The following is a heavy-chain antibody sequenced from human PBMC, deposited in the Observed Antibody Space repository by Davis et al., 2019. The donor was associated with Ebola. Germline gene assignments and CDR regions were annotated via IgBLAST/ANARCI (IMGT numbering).Heavy chain of an antibody. V-gene: IGHV3-53*01. J-gene: IGHJ6*04. CDR3: ARDRVFWSGYAHKQYYYYGMDV. Sequence: GGSLRLSCAASGFTVSSNYMSWVRQAPGKGLEWVSVIYSGGSTYYADSVKGRFTISRDNSKNSLYLQMNSLRAEDTAVYYCARDRVFWSGYAHKQYYYYGMDVWGKGTTVTVSS. D-gene: IGHD3-3*01. CDR2: IYSGGST. CDR1: GFTVSSNY.